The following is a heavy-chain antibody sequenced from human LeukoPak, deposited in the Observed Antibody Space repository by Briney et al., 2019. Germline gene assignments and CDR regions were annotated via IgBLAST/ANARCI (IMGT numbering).Heavy chain of an antibody. CDR2: IFHDGGA. J-gene: IGHJ5*02. Sequence: SETLSLTCDVSGYSISNGYQWAWIRQSPGRGLEWIGTIFHDGGAHYNPSLGSRVVISIDTPKNQFSLRLRSVTVADTAVYYCARDPRWLTPDCTSTSCYENYFDPWGRGTLVTVSS. CDR1: GYSISNGYQ. V-gene: IGHV4-38-2*02. CDR3: ARDPRWLTPDCTSTSCYENYFDP. D-gene: IGHD2-2*01.